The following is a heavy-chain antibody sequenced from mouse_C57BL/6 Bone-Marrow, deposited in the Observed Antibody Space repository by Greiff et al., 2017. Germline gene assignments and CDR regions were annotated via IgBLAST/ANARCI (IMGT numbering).Heavy chain of an antibody. Sequence: VQLQQSGAELVRPGASVKLSCTASGFNIKDDYMNWVKQRPEQGLEWIGWIVPENGDTEYASKFQGKATITADATSNTAYLQLSSLTSEDTAVYYYTAWEYWAWFAYWGQGTLVTVSA. J-gene: IGHJ3*01. D-gene: IGHD4-1*01. CDR1: GFNIKDDY. CDR3: TAWEYWAWFAY. CDR2: IVPENGDT. V-gene: IGHV14-4*01.